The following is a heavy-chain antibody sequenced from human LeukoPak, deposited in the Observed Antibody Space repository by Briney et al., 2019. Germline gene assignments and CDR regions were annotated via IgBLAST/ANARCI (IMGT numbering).Heavy chain of an antibody. J-gene: IGHJ6*04. CDR3: ARGRCSSTSCSLGFLDV. Sequence: PGGSLRLSCAASGFTFSTYWIHWVRQAPGKGLVWVSRINIDGSRTTYADSVKGRFTISRDNAKNTLYLQMNSLRAEDTAVYYCARGRCSSTSCSLGFLDVWGKGTTVTVSS. CDR2: INIDGSRT. CDR1: GFTFSTYW. D-gene: IGHD2-2*01. V-gene: IGHV3-74*01.